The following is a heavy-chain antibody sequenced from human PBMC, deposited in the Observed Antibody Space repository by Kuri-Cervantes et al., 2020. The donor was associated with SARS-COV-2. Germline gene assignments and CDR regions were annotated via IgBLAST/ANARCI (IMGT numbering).Heavy chain of an antibody. CDR1: GGTFSSYA. CDR2: IIPILGIA. Sequence: SVKVSCKASGGTFSSYAISWVRQAPGQGLEWVGGIIPILGIANYAQKFRGRVTITADKSTSTAYMELSSLRSEDTAVYYCARDDCTNGVCWIDYWGQGTLVTVSS. V-gene: IGHV1-69*10. J-gene: IGHJ4*02. D-gene: IGHD2-8*01. CDR3: ARDDCTNGVCWIDY.